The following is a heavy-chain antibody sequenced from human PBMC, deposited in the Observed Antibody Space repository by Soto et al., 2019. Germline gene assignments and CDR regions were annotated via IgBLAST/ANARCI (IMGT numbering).Heavy chain of an antibody. CDR1: GYTLTELS. CDR3: AIQRRKYYYDKTKGGGFDY. CDR2: FDPEDGET. Sequence: GASVKVSCKVSGYTLTELSMHWVRQAPGKGLEWMGGFDPEDGETIYAQKFQGRVTMTEDTSTDTAYMELSSLRSEDTAVYYCAIQRRKYYYDKTKGGGFDYWGQGTLVTVSS. V-gene: IGHV1-24*01. D-gene: IGHD3-22*01. J-gene: IGHJ4*02.